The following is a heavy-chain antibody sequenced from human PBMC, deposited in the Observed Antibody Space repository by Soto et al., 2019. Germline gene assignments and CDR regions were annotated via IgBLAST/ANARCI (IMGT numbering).Heavy chain of an antibody. J-gene: IGHJ5*02. V-gene: IGHV3-30*18. Sequence: GGSLRLSCAASGFTFSSYGMHWVRQAPGKGLEWVAVISYDGSNKYYADSVKGRFTISRDNSKNTLYLQMNSLRAEDTAVYYCAKGVVVAATYFDPWGQGTLVTVS. CDR3: AKGVVVAATYFDP. CDR1: GFTFSSYG. CDR2: ISYDGSNK. D-gene: IGHD2-15*01.